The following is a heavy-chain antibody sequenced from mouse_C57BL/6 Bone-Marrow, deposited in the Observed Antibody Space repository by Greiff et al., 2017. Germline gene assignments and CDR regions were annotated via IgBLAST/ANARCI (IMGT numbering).Heavy chain of an antibody. CDR1: GYTFTTYP. V-gene: IGHV1-47*01. D-gene: IGHD2-1*01. J-gene: IGHJ2*01. CDR2: FHPYNDDT. Sequence: QVQLKESGAELVKPGASVKMSCKASGYTFTTYPIEWMKQNHGKSLEWIGNFHPYNDDTKYNQKFKGKATLTVEKSSSTVYLELSRLTSDDSAVYYCARGGNYGGYYFDYWGQGTTLTVSS. CDR3: ARGGNYGGYYFDY.